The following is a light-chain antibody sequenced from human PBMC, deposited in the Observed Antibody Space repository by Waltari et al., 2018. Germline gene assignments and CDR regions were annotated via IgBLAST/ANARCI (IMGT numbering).Light chain of an antibody. Sequence: EFALTQSPGTMTLSPGERVTRSCRASQTVRTTYLAWYQQKPGQAPTLVIHDTSSRATGIPDRFSGSRSGTDFSLTISSLEPEDFAVYYCQQYDISPLTFGGGTKVETK. V-gene: IGKV3-20*01. J-gene: IGKJ4*01. CDR1: QTVRTTY. CDR3: QQYDISPLT. CDR2: DTS.